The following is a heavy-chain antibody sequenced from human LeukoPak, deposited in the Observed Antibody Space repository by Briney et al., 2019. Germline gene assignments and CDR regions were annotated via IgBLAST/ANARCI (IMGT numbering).Heavy chain of an antibody. CDR3: AKEGDDHYYYGVDV. Sequence: PGGSLRLSCAASGFTFSYYTMHWVRQAPGKGLEWVAVISYDGSNKYYADSVKGRFTISRVNSKKTLYLEMKSLRAEDTAVYYCAKEGDDHYYYGVDVWGRGTTVTVSS. V-gene: IGHV3-30-3*01. J-gene: IGHJ6*02. CDR1: GFTFSYYT. CDR2: ISYDGSNK.